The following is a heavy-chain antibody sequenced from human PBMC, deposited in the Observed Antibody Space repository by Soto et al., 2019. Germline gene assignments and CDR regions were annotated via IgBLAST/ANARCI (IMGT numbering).Heavy chain of an antibody. CDR1: GFTFSTYG. CDR2: ISYDGSDK. V-gene: IGHV3-30*18. Sequence: QVQLVESGGGVVQPGRSLRLSCAASGFTFSTYGMHWVRQAPGQGLEWVAVISYDGSDKYYVDSVKGRFTISRDNSKNTLYLQMHNLRTEDTAVYYCAKDRRYSYDAFDIWGQGTMVTVSS. J-gene: IGHJ3*02. D-gene: IGHD5-18*01. CDR3: AKDRRYSYDAFDI.